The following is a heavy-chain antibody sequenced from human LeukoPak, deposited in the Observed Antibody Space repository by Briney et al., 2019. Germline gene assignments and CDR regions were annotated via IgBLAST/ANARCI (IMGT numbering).Heavy chain of an antibody. D-gene: IGHD5-12*01. CDR3: ATASGYDYIDY. J-gene: IGHJ4*02. Sequence: SETLSLTCAVSGGSITSSHHWWSWARQPPGKGLEWIGEIYHSGTTNYNPSLKSRVTISVDTSKNQFSLKLSSVTAADTAVYYCATASGYDYIDYWGQGTLVTVSS. CDR1: GGSITSSHHW. V-gene: IGHV4-4*02. CDR2: IYHSGTT.